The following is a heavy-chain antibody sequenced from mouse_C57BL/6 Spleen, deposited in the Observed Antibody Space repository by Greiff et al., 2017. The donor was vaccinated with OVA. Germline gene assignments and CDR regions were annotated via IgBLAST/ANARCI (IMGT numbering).Heavy chain of an antibody. CDR1: GYTFTSYG. Sequence: QVQLQQSGAELARPGASVKLSCKASGYTFTSYGISWVKQRTGQGLEWIGEIYPRSGNTYYNEKFKGKATLTADKSSSTAYMELRSLTSEDSAVYFCVYYGSSYNAMDYWGQGTSVTVSS. CDR2: IYPRSGNT. CDR3: VYYGSSYNAMDY. J-gene: IGHJ4*01. D-gene: IGHD1-1*01. V-gene: IGHV1-81*01.